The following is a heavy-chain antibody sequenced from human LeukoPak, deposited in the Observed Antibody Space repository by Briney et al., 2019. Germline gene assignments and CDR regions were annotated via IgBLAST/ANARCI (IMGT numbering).Heavy chain of an antibody. V-gene: IGHV4-39*01. CDR3: ASLYSSGWSGYYYYMDV. Sequence: PSETLSLTCTLSGGSISSSSYYWGWIRQPPGKGLEWIGSIYYSGSTYYNPSLKSQVTISVDTSKNQFSLKLSSVTAADTAVYYCASLYSSGWSGYYYYMDVWGKGTTVTVSS. CDR1: GGSISSSSYY. CDR2: IYYSGST. D-gene: IGHD6-19*01. J-gene: IGHJ6*03.